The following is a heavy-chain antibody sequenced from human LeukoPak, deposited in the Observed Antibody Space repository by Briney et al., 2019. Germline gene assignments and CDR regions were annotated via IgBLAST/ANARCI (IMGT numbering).Heavy chain of an antibody. CDR2: IYYSGST. J-gene: IGHJ4*02. Sequence: PSETLFLTCTVSGGSISSSSYYWGWIRQPPGKGLEWIGSIYYSGSTYYNPSLKSRVTISVDTSKNQFSLKLSSVTAADTAVYYCARLAGIAAAGDLRFDYWGQGTLVTVSS. CDR1: GGSISSSSYY. V-gene: IGHV4-39*01. CDR3: ARLAGIAAAGDLRFDY. D-gene: IGHD6-13*01.